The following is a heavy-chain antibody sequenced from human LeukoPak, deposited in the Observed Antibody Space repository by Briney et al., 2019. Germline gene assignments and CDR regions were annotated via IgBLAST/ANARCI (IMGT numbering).Heavy chain of an antibody. D-gene: IGHD1-14*01. CDR1: GGSISSYY. CDR2: IYTSGST. CDR3: ARGRYESTRLSAYYYYYMDV. V-gene: IGHV4-4*07. J-gene: IGHJ6*03. Sequence: SETLSLPCTVSGGSISSYYWSWIRQPAGKGLEWIGRIYTSGSTIYNPSLKSRVTMSVDTSKNQFSLKLSSVTAADTAVYYCARGRYESTRLSAYYYYYMDVWGKGTTVTVSS.